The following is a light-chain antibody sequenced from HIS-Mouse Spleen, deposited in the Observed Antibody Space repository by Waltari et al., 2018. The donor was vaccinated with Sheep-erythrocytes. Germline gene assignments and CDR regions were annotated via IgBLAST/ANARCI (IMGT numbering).Light chain of an antibody. CDR1: SSAVGGVNY. V-gene: IGLV2-11*01. Sequence: QSALTQPRSVSGSPGQSVTIPCTGTSSAVGGVNYAPWYQQPPGKAPKLMIYDVSKRPSGVPDRFSGSKSGNTASLTISGLQAEDEADYYCCSYAGSYTVVFGGGTKLTVL. J-gene: IGLJ2*01. CDR2: DVS. CDR3: CSYAGSYTVV.